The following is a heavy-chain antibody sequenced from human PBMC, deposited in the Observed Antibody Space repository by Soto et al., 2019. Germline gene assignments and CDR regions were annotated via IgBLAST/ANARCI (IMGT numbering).Heavy chain of an antibody. CDR2: IKTSAGGGAT. J-gene: IGHJ6*02. Sequence: EVQLVESAGGLVKPGGSLRLSCVASGFSFNEAWMNWVRQAPGEGLEWVGRIKTSAGGGATDYAAPVQGRFTISSDDAKNALYPHMNSLRTEDTASYYCTTGSVEGIWVQGTTVTVSS. CDR3: TTGSVEGI. D-gene: IGHD2-15*01. V-gene: IGHV3-15*07. CDR1: GFSFNEAW.